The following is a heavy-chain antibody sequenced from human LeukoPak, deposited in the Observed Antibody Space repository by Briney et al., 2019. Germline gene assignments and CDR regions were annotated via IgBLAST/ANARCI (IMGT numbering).Heavy chain of an antibody. CDR1: GFTFSSYA. D-gene: IGHD2-2*02. V-gene: IGHV3-30-3*01. J-gene: IGHJ4*02. CDR2: ISYDGSNK. Sequence: PGGSLRLSCAASGFTFSSYAMHWVRQAPGKGLEWVAVISYDGSNKYYADSVKGRFTISRDNSKNTLYLQMNSLRAEDTAVYYCASDAEWTDIVVVPAAIGDYWGQGTLVTVSS. CDR3: ASDAEWTDIVVVPAAIGDY.